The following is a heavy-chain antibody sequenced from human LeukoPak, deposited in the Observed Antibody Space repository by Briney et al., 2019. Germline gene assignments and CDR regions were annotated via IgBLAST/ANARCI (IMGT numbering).Heavy chain of an antibody. CDR2: IYYSGST. CDR1: GGSISSSSYY. D-gene: IGHD1-7*01. Sequence: SETLSLTCTVSGGSISSSSYYWGWIRQPPGKGLEWIGYIYYSGSTNYNPSLKSRVTISVDTSKNQFSLKLSSVTAADTAVYHCARDNWNYGSSMDVWGQGTTVTVSS. CDR3: ARDNWNYGSSMDV. V-gene: IGHV4-61*01. J-gene: IGHJ6*02.